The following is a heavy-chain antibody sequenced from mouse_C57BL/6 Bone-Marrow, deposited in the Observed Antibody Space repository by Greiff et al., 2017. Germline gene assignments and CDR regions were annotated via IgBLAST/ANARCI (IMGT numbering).Heavy chain of an antibody. CDR3: ARTARYFDY. CDR1: GYAFTNYL. CDR2: INPGSGGT. V-gene: IGHV1-54*01. Sequence: VQLQQSGAELVRPGTSVKVSCKASGYAFTNYLIEWVKQRPGQGLEWIGVINPGSGGTNYNEKFKGKATLTADKSSSTAYMQLSSLTSEDSAVYFCARTARYFDYWGQGTTLTVSS. D-gene: IGHD3-1*01. J-gene: IGHJ2*01.